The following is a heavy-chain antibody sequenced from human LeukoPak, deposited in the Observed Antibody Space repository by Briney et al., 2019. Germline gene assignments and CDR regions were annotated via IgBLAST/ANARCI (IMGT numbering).Heavy chain of an antibody. CDR1: GYTFTSYG. J-gene: IGHJ4*02. D-gene: IGHD6-13*01. V-gene: IGHV1-18*01. CDR2: ISAYNGNT. CDR3: ARDVLSSSWPADD. Sequence: GASVKVSCKASGYTFTSYGISWVRQAPGQGLEWMGWISAYNGNTNYAQKLQGRVTMTTDTSTSTVYMELRSLRSDDTAAYYCARDVLSSSWPADDWGQGTLVTVSS.